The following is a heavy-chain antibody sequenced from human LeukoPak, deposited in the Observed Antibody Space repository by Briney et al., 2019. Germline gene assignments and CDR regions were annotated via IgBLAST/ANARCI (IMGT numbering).Heavy chain of an antibody. J-gene: IGHJ4*02. Sequence: PGGSLRLSCAASGFSFSVFWMTWGRQAPGKRPEWVANINEGGSSTYYVDSVRGRFTISRDNGKNLVFLEMNSLRADATAVYCCVQGGHFDFWGQGAPVTVSS. CDR3: VQGGHFDF. D-gene: IGHD3-16*01. CDR1: GFSFSVFW. CDR2: INEGGSST. V-gene: IGHV3-7*01.